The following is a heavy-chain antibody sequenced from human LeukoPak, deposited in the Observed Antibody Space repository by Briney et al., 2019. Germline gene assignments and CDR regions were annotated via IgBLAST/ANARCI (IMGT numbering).Heavy chain of an antibody. CDR2: LKQDGSEK. CDR1: GFTFSAYW. J-gene: IGHJ4*02. CDR3: ARDDGFYSASGIYQNHIDH. V-gene: IGHV3-7*01. Sequence: GGSLRLSCAASGFTFSAYWMSWVRQAPGKGLEWVANLKQDGSEKYYVDSVKGRFTISRDNANNSLYLQMNSLRGEDTAVYYCARDDGFYSASGIYQNHIDHWGQGILVTVSS. D-gene: IGHD3-10*01.